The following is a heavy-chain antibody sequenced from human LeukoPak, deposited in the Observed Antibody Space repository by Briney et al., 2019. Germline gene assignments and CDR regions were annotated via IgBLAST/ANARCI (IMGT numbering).Heavy chain of an antibody. D-gene: IGHD6-19*01. Sequence: PGGSLRLSCAASGFTFSSYAMSWVRQAPGKGLEWVSAISGSGGSTYYADSVKGRFTIPRDNSKNTLYLQMNSLRAEDTAVYYCARIAVAGPGAAPYYFDYWGQGTLVTVSS. CDR3: ARIAVAGPGAAPYYFDY. V-gene: IGHV3-23*01. CDR2: ISGSGGST. CDR1: GFTFSSYA. J-gene: IGHJ4*02.